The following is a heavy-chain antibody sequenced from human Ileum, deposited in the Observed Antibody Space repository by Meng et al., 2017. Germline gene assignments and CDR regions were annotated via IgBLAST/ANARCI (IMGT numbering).Heavy chain of an antibody. CDR1: GGSISSGIYY. V-gene: IGHV4-61*02. Sequence: SETLSLTCSVSGGSISSGIYYWSWIRQPAGKGLEWIGRIYTSGGSIGSTNYNPSLKSRVTISVDMSTNQFSLKLSSVTAADTAVYYCARYVATTYNWFDTWGQGTQVTVSS. J-gene: IGHJ5*02. CDR2: IYTSGGSIGST. CDR3: ARYVATTYNWFDT. D-gene: IGHD1-1*01.